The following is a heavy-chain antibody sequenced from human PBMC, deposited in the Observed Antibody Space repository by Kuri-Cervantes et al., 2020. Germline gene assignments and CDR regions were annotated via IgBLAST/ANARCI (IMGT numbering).Heavy chain of an antibody. Sequence: GGSLRLSCAASGFTFSSYWMHWVRQAPGKGLVWVSRINSDGSSTSYADSVKGRFTISRDNAKNSLYLQMNSLRAEDTAVYYCARDPYYGSGSDHFFDYWGQGTLVTVSS. CDR3: ARDPYYGSGSDHFFDY. D-gene: IGHD3-10*01. CDR1: GFTFSSYW. V-gene: IGHV3-74*01. CDR2: INSDGSST. J-gene: IGHJ4*02.